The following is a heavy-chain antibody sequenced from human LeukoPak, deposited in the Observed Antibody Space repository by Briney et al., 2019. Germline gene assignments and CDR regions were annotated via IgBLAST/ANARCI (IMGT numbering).Heavy chain of an antibody. D-gene: IGHD5-12*01. J-gene: IGHJ5*02. V-gene: IGHV3-48*01. CDR2: IRSSSET. CDR1: GFIFSQYS. Sequence: GRSLRLSCAASGFIFSQYSMNWVRQAPGKGLEWVSHIRSSSETFYADSVKGRFTISRDNARNSLYLQMNNLRGEDTAIYYCARDAGNSGYGCDLWGQGTLVTVSS. CDR3: ARDAGNSGYGCDL.